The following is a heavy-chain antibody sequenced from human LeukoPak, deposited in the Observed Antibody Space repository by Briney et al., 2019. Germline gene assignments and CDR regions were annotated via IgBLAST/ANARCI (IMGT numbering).Heavy chain of an antibody. CDR1: GGSISSYY. Sequence: SETLSLTCTVSGGSISSYYWSWIRQPAGKGLEWIERIYTSGSTNYNPSLKSRVTMSVDTSKNQFSLKLSSVTAADTAVYYCARGGYSSSWYSSYYYYYMDVWGKGTTVTVSS. CDR3: ARGGYSSSWYSSYYYYYMDV. V-gene: IGHV4-4*07. D-gene: IGHD6-13*01. CDR2: IYTSGST. J-gene: IGHJ6*03.